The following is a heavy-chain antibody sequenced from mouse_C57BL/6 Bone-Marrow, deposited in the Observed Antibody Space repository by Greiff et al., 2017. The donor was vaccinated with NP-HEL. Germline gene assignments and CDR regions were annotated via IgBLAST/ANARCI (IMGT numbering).Heavy chain of an antibody. CDR1: GYTFTSYY. D-gene: IGHD1-1*01. CDR3: ARRESSLFDY. CDR2: IYPGNGDT. J-gene: IGHJ2*01. V-gene: IGHV1-12*01. Sequence: QVQLQQSGAELVRPGASVKMSCKASGYTFTSYYMHWVKQTPRQGLEWIGAIYPGNGDTSYNQKFKGKATLTVDKSSSTAYMQLSSLTSEDSAVYFCARRESSLFDYWGQGTTLTVAS.